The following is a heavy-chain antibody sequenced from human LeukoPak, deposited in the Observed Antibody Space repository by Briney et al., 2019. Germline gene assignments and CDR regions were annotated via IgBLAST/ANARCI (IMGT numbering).Heavy chain of an antibody. CDR1: GFTFSSYS. CDR3: ARDRPSRRPGMVGEY. D-gene: IGHD5-18*01. CDR2: ISRSSSYI. V-gene: IGHV3-21*01. Sequence: GGSLRLSCAASGFTFSSYSMNWVRQALGKGLEWVSSISRSSSYIYYADSVKGRFTISRDNAKNSLYLQMNSLRAEDTAIYYCARDRPSRRPGMVGEYWGQGTLVTVSS. J-gene: IGHJ4*02.